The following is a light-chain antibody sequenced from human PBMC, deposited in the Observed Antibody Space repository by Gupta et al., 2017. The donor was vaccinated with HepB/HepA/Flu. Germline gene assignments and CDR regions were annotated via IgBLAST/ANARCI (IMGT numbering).Light chain of an antibody. CDR3: SSYTYTTTLVV. Sequence: SALTQPASLSGSPGQSITISCTGTSSDYVSWYQQSPGKAPKLFIYNVSGRPSGVAHRFSGSKSGNTASLSISGLQTEDEAYYYCSSYTYTTTLVVFGGGTKQTVL. CDR2: NVS. CDR1: SSDY. J-gene: IGLJ2*01. V-gene: IGLV2-14*03.